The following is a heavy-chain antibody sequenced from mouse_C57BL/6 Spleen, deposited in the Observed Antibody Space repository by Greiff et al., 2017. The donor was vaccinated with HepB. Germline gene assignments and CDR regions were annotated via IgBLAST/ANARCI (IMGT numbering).Heavy chain of an antibody. CDR3: ARSGDYGDAMDY. CDR2: IDPSDSET. V-gene: IGHV1-52*01. J-gene: IGHJ4*01. Sequence: VQLQQPGAELVRPGSSVKLSCKASGYTFTSYWMHWVKQRPIQGLEWIGNIDPSDSETHYNQKFKDKATLTVDKSSSTAYMQLSSLTSEDSAVYYCARSGDYGDAMDYWGQGTSVTVSS. D-gene: IGHD2-4*01. CDR1: GYTFTSYW.